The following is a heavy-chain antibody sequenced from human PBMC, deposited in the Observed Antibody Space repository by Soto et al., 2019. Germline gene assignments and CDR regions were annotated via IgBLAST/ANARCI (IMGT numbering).Heavy chain of an antibody. Sequence: PSETLSLTCTVSGGSISSGDYYWSWIRQHPGKGLECIGYIYYSGSTYYNPSLKSRVTISVDTSKNQFSLKLSSVTAADTAVYYCARGIPIRGYSYALFEYNWFDPWGQGTLVTVSS. J-gene: IGHJ5*02. CDR1: GGSISSGDYY. D-gene: IGHD5-18*01. CDR3: ARGIPIRGYSYALFEYNWFDP. CDR2: IYYSGST. V-gene: IGHV4-31*03.